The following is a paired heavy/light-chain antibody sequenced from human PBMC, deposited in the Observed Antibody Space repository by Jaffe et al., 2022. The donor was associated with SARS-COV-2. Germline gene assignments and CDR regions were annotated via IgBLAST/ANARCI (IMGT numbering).Heavy chain of an antibody. V-gene: IGHV3-49*03. D-gene: IGHD3-9*01. CDR3: TRGIADWFVHAFDV. Sequence: EVQLVESGGGLVQPGRSLRLSCTTSGFTFGDYAMSWFRQGPGKGLEWVGFIKSKAFGETTEYAASAKGRFIISRDDSRSIVYLQVNSLRAEDTAIYYCTRGIADWFVHAFDVWGQGTMVTVSS. J-gene: IGHJ3*01. CDR2: IKSKAFGETT. CDR1: GFTFGDYA.
Light chain of an antibody. V-gene: IGLV2-8*01. CDR3: SSKAGSNNLV. CDR2: AVN. CDR1: SSDVGGYNY. Sequence: QSALTQPPSASGSPGHSVTISCTGTSSDVGGYNYVSWYQLHPGKAPKLIIYAVNRRPSGVPDRFSGSRSGNTASLTVSGLQAEDEADYYCSSKAGSNNLVFGGGTKLTVL. J-gene: IGLJ2*01.